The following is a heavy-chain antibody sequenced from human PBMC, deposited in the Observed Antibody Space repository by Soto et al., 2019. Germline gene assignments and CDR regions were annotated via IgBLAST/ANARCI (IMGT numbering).Heavy chain of an antibody. D-gene: IGHD3-3*01. J-gene: IGHJ3*02. V-gene: IGHV4-61*01. CDR2: IYFSGMR. CDR3: ATYHPLSDYYTSPEDAFDI. Sequence: SETLSLTCTVSRGSVSGGNYCWSWIRQPPGKGLEWIAYIYFSGMRKYNPSLQSRATISLDMSKNQFSLSLTSVTAADTGIYFCATYHPLSDYYTSPEDAFDIWGHGTMVTVSS. CDR1: RGSVSGGNYC.